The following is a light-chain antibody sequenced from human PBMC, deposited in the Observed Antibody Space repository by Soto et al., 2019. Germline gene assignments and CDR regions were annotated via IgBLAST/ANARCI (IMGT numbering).Light chain of an antibody. J-gene: IGKJ5*01. CDR2: GTS. V-gene: IGKV3-20*01. Sequence: EIVLTQSPDTLSLSPGERATLSCRASQSVSSSYLAWYQQKPGQAPRLLIYGTSSRATGVPDRFSGSGSGTDFTLTISRLEPEDFAVYYCQQYGSSLPGTFGQGTRLEMK. CDR3: QQYGSSLPGT. CDR1: QSVSSSY.